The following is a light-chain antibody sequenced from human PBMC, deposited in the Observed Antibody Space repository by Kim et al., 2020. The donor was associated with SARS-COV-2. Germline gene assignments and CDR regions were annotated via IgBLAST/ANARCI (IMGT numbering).Light chain of an antibody. CDR3: KQTYSPPRT. CDR2: GAS. J-gene: IGKJ1*01. CDR1: QSISSF. V-gene: IGKV1-39*01. Sequence: DIQMTQSPSSLPASVGDRITITCRASQSISSFLNWYQQKPGKAPKALIYGASILQSGAPSRFTASGSGTDFTLTISSLQPEDFATYYCKQTYSPPRTFGQGTKVDIK.